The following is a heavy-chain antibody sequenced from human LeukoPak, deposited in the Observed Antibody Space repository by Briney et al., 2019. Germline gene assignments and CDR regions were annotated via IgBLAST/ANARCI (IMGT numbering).Heavy chain of an antibody. CDR3: AKSHLPNTYSGTYYCDY. CDR2: IRYDETKT. Sequence: PGGSLRLSCAASGFTFSYYGMHWVRQAPGQGLEWVAFIRYDETKTYFGDSVKGRFSISRDNSKNTVYLQMNSLRAEDTAMYYCAKSHLPNTYSGTYYCDYWGQGTLVTVSS. V-gene: IGHV3-30*02. J-gene: IGHJ4*02. D-gene: IGHD1-26*01. CDR1: GFTFSYYG.